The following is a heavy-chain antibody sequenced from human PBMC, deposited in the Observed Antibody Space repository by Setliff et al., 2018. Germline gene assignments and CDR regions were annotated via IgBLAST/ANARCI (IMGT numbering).Heavy chain of an antibody. CDR2: ISGYNGNT. D-gene: IGHD3-3*01. Sequence: ASVKVSCKTSGYTFISYGISWVRQAPGQGLEWMGWISGYNGNTDYAQNFQGRVTMTTDTSTSTAYMELRSLRSDDTAVYYCARVPRLEWLLPTFDSWGQGTLVTSP. V-gene: IGHV1-18*01. CDR1: GYTFISYG. CDR3: ARVPRLEWLLPTFDS. J-gene: IGHJ4*02.